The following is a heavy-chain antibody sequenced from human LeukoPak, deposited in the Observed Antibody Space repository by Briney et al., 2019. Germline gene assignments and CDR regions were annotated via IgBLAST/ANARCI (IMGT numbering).Heavy chain of an antibody. CDR1: GFTFSKYW. CDR3: ATKQWLAPPPDS. Sequence: GGSLRLSCAASGFTFSKYWMLWVRQAPGKGLESVSRINTDGTVTTYADSVKGRFTVSRDNADNTMFLQMNNVRDEDTAVDYCATKQWLAPPPDSWGQGTPVTVSS. D-gene: IGHD6-19*01. CDR2: INTDGTVT. J-gene: IGHJ4*02. V-gene: IGHV3-74*01.